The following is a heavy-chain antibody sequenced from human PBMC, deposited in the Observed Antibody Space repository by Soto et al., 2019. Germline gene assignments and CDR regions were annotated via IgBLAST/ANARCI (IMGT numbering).Heavy chain of an antibody. CDR2: INSDGSDT. V-gene: IGHV3-74*01. Sequence: EVQLVQSGGGLVQPGGSLRLSCAASGFTFSGSWMHWVRQGPGKGLVWVARINSDGSDTTYADSVKGRFTISRDNAKNTLYLQMNSLRAEDTAVYYCARDRRAASADYWGQGTLVTVSS. J-gene: IGHJ4*02. CDR3: ARDRRAASADY. D-gene: IGHD6-13*01. CDR1: GFTFSGSW.